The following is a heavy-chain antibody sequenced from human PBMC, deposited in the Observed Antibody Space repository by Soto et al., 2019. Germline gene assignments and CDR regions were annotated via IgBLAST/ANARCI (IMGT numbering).Heavy chain of an antibody. J-gene: IGHJ4*02. CDR1: GFTFSSYG. D-gene: IGHD1-26*01. CDR3: AKVSGSYSDY. V-gene: IGHV3-30*18. CDR2: ISYDGSNK. Sequence: EGSLRLSCADSGFTFSSYGMHWVRQAPGKGLEWVAVISYDGSNKYYADSVKGRFTISRDNSKNTLYLQMNSLRAEDTAVYYCAKVSGSYSDYWGQGTLVTVSS.